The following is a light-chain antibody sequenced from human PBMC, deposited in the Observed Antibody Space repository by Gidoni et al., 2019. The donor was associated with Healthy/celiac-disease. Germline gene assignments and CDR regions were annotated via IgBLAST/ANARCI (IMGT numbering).Light chain of an antibody. Sequence: DIGLTQSPYTLSLSPGDGATLSGRASQSGSSSYLAWYQQKPVQAPRLLILGASSRAPGIPDRCRGSGSGTDFTLTIIRLEPEDFAVYYCQQYGSSPPYTFGQGTKLEIK. CDR3: QQYGSSPPYT. V-gene: IGKV3-20*01. J-gene: IGKJ2*01. CDR1: QSGSSSY. CDR2: GAS.